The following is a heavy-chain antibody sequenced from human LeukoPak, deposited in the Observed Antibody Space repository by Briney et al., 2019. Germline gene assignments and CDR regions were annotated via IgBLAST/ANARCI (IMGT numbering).Heavy chain of an antibody. V-gene: IGHV1-2*02. CDR2: INPNSGGT. J-gene: IGHJ6*02. D-gene: IGHD2-8*01. Sequence: ASVKVSCKASGYTFTGYYMHWVRQAPGQGLEWMGWINPNSGGTNYAQKFQGRVTMTRDTSISTAYMELSRLRSDDTAVYYCARKRVYAIYYYYGMDVWGQGTTVTVSS. CDR3: ARKRVYAIYYYYGMDV. CDR1: GYTFTGYY.